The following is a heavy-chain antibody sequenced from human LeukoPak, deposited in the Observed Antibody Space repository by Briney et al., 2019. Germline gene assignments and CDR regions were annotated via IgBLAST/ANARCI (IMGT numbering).Heavy chain of an antibody. CDR1: GYTFTSYY. Sequence: ASVKVSCKASGYTFTSYYMRWVRQAPGQGLEWMGIINPSGGSTSYAQKFQGRVTMTRDMSTSTVYMELSSLRSEDTAVYYCARGSGSYFPIDYWGQGTLVTVSS. J-gene: IGHJ4*02. CDR3: ARGSGSYFPIDY. V-gene: IGHV1-46*01. CDR2: INPSGGST. D-gene: IGHD1-26*01.